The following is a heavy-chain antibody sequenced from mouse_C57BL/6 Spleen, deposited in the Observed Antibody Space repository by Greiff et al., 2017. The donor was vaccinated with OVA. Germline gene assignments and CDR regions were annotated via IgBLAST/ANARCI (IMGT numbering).Heavy chain of an antibody. CDR3: ARIYYGNMDY. V-gene: IGHV1-50*01. Sequence: QVQLQQPGAELVKPGASVKLSCKASGYTFTSYWMQWVKQRPGQGLEWIGEIDPSDSYTNYNQKFKGKATLTVDTSSSTAYMQLSSLTSEDSAVYYCARIYYGNMDYWGQGTSVTVSS. D-gene: IGHD2-1*01. CDR1: GYTFTSYW. CDR2: IDPSDSYT. J-gene: IGHJ4*01.